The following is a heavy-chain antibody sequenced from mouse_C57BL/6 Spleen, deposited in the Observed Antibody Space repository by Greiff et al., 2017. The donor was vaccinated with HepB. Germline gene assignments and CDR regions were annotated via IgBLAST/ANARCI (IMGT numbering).Heavy chain of an antibody. CDR2: IYPSDSET. D-gene: IGHD1-1*01. V-gene: IGHV1-61*01. J-gene: IGHJ2*01. Sequence: QVQLQQPGTELVRPGSSVKLSCKASGYTFTSYWMDWVKQRPGQGLEWIGNIYPSDSETHYNQKFKDKATLTVDKSSSTAYMQLSSLTSEDSAVYDCARTTVVAPDCWGKGTTLTVSS. CDR1: GYTFTSYW. CDR3: ARTTVVAPDC.